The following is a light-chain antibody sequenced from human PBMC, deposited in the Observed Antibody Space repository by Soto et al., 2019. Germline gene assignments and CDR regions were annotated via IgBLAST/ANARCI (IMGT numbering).Light chain of an antibody. Sequence: DIQMSQSPSSLSASVGDRVTITCRASQNIGIYLNWYQQKPGKAPNLLIYGESNLQSGVPSRFSASGSGTEFSLAISSLEPEDFATYYCQQSYATPWTSGQGTNVEIK. CDR3: QQSYATPWT. V-gene: IGKV1-39*01. J-gene: IGKJ1*01. CDR2: GES. CDR1: QNIGIY.